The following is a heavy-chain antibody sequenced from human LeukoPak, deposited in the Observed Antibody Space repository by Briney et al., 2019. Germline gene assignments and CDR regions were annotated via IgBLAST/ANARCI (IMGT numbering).Heavy chain of an antibody. V-gene: IGHV1-69*04. Sequence: SVKVSCKASGGTFSSYAISWVRQAPGQGLEWMGRIIPILGIANYAQKFQGRVTITADKSTSTAYMELSSLRSEDTAVYYCASLGSSSIPYYFDYWGQGTLVTVSS. D-gene: IGHD6-6*01. CDR2: IIPILGIA. CDR3: ASLGSSSIPYYFDY. J-gene: IGHJ4*02. CDR1: GGTFSSYA.